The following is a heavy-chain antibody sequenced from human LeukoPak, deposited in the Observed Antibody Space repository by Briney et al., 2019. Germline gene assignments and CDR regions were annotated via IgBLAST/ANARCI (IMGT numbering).Heavy chain of an antibody. Sequence: PGGSLRLSCAASGFTFSNYGMHWVRQAPGKGLEWVAVIWYDGSEKYYADSVKGRFTISRDNSKNTVYLQMNSLRVEDTAVYYCARDLWGAFDNWGQGTLVTVSS. CDR1: GFTFSNYG. J-gene: IGHJ4*02. D-gene: IGHD2-21*01. V-gene: IGHV3-33*01. CDR3: ARDLWGAFDN. CDR2: IWYDGSEK.